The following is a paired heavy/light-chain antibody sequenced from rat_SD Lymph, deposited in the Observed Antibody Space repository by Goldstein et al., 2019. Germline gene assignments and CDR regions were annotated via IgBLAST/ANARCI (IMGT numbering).Heavy chain of an antibody. V-gene: IGHV5-29*01. D-gene: IGHD1-12*02. CDR3: TRVGWYLLHYRYYFDY. Sequence: EVQLVESGGGLVQPGRSMKLSCAASGFTFSNYGMAWVRQAPTKGLEWVATISYDGSSTYYRDSVKGRFTISRDNAKSTLYLQMNSLRSEDTATYYCTRVGWYLLHYRYYFDYWGQGVMVTVSS. CDR1: GFTFSNYG. CDR2: ISYDGSST. J-gene: IGHJ2*01.
Light chain of an antibody. CDR2: LAS. V-gene: IGKV3S9*01. J-gene: IGKJ2-1*01. CDR3: QQSWNDPHT. CDR1: ESVSTL. Sequence: DTVLTQSPALAVSPGERVTISCRASESVSTLMHWYQQKPGQQPKLLIYLASHLESGVPARFSGSGSGTDFTLTIDPVEADDTATYYCQQSWNDPHTFGAGTKLELK.